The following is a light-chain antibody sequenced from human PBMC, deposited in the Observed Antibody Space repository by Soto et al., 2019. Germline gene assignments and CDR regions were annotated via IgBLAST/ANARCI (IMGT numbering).Light chain of an antibody. V-gene: IGKV3-15*01. CDR1: QSVSSK. J-gene: IGKJ1*01. Sequence: EIVMTQSPATLSVSPGELATLSCRASQSVSSKLAWYQQKPGQGPRLLIYGASTRATGIPARFSGSGSETEFTLTISSLQSEDFAVYYCQHYSTWLWTFGQGTKVEIK. CDR2: GAS. CDR3: QHYSTWLWT.